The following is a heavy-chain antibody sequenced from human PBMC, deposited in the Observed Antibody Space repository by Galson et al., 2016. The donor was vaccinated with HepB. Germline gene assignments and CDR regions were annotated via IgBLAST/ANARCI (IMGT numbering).Heavy chain of an antibody. CDR3: ARDFDY. V-gene: IGHV3-48*01. Sequence: SLRLSCAASGFTLSSHSMNWVRQAPGKGLEWVSYISSSSSTIYYAASVKGRFTISRDNSKNSLYLQMNRLRAEDTAVYYCARDFDYWGQGTLVTVSS. CDR2: ISSSSSTI. J-gene: IGHJ4*02. CDR1: GFTLSSHS.